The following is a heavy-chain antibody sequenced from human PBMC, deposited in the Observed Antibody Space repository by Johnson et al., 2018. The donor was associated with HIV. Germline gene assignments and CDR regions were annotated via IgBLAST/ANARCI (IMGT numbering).Heavy chain of an antibody. CDR3: ARDPGNGGRPFDAFDI. CDR2: LSYDASNN. D-gene: IGHD4-23*01. J-gene: IGHJ3*02. Sequence: QVQLVESGGGVIQPGRSLRVSCAASGFTFSSYGMHWVRQAPGKGLEWVSALSYDASNNYYADSVKGRFTISRDNSKNTVYLQMDSLRGEDMAVYYCARDPGNGGRPFDAFDIWGQGTIVTVSA. CDR1: GFTFSSYG. V-gene: IGHV3-30*19.